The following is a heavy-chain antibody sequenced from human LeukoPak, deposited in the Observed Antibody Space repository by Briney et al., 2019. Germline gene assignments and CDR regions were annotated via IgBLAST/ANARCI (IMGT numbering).Heavy chain of an antibody. V-gene: IGHV3-30-3*01. CDR3: ARDQEEYYDILTGYHLPDY. CDR1: GSTFSNYA. D-gene: IGHD3-9*01. J-gene: IGHJ4*02. Sequence: GGSLRLSCAASGSTFSNYAMSWVRQAPGKGLEWVAVISYDGSNKYYADSVKGRFTISRDNSKNTLYLQMNSLRAEDTAVYYCARDQEEYYDILTGYHLPDYWGQGTLVTVSS. CDR2: ISYDGSNK.